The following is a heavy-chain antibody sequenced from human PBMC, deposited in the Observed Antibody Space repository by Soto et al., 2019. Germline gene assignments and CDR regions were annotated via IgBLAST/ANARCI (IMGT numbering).Heavy chain of an antibody. J-gene: IGHJ4*02. Sequence: VQLLESGGGLVQPGGSLRLSCQASGFTFSSYAMSWVRQAPGRGLEWVAVIWYDGSNKYYADSVKGRFTISRDNSKNTLYLQMNSLRAEDTAVYYCATGDVGTGSGSYYILDYWGQGTLVTVSS. CDR3: ATGDVGTGSGSYYILDY. CDR2: IWYDGSNK. V-gene: IGHV3-33*08. D-gene: IGHD3-10*01. CDR1: GFTFSSYA.